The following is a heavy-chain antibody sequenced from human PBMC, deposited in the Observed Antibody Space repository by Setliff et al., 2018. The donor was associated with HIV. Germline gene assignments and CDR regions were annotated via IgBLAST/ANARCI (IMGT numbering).Heavy chain of an antibody. CDR3: ARGRNYGSPYFYYMDV. J-gene: IGHJ6*03. V-gene: IGHV4-4*07. CDR2: VYMSGKT. CDR1: GVSIDKNY. D-gene: IGHD3-10*01. Sequence: PSETLSLTCTVSGVSIDKNYWSWVRRPPGKGLEWIGRVYMSGKTNYSPSLKSQVTMSADTSKNQVSLKLTSVTAADTALYYCARGRNYGSPYFYYMDVWATGTTVTVSS.